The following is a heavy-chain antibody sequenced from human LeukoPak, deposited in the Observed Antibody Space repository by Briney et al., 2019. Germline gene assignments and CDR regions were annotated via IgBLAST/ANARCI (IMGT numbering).Heavy chain of an antibody. CDR3: GRVRVGAAYFDY. J-gene: IGHJ4*02. CDR2: IKQDGSEK. Sequence: PGGSLRLSCAASGFTFSSNWMSWVSQAPGKGLEWVANIKQDGSEKYYVDSVKGRFTISRDNARNSLYLQMNSLRAEDTAVYYCGRVRVGAAYFDYWGQGTLVTVSS. CDR1: GFTFSSNW. V-gene: IGHV3-7*01. D-gene: IGHD3-10*01.